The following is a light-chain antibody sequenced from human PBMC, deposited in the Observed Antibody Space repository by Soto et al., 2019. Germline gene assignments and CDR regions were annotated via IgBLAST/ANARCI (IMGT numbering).Light chain of an antibody. V-gene: IGLV2-14*01. CDR2: EVS. J-gene: IGLJ2*01. CDR3: SSYTISRTPVV. Sequence: SVLTQPASVSGSPGQSITLSCTGTSSDIGGYNSVSWYQQHPGKAPKLLIYEVSHRPSGVSYRFSGSKSGNTASLTISGLQAEDEADYFCSSYTISRTPVVFGGGTQLTVL. CDR1: SSDIGGYNS.